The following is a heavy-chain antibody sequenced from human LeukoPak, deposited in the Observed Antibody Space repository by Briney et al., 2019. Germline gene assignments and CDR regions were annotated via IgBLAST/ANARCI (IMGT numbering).Heavy chain of an antibody. D-gene: IGHD2-21*01. CDR1: GYTFTSYD. CDR2: MNPNSGNT. J-gene: IGHJ6*02. Sequence: ASVKVSCKASGYTFTSYDINWVRQATGQGLEWMGWMNPNSGNTGYAQKFQGRVTMTRNTSISTAYMELSSLRSEDTAVYYCARGLGFLASLLENYYYGMDVWGQGTTVTVSS. V-gene: IGHV1-8*01. CDR3: ARGLGFLASLLENYYYGMDV.